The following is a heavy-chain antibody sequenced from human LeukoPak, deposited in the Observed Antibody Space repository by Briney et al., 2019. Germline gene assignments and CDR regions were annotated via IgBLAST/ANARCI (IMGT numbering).Heavy chain of an antibody. CDR1: GYTFTCYY. D-gene: IGHD1-26*01. CDR3: ARPRATKLVDDGFDI. V-gene: IGHV1-2*06. J-gene: IGHJ3*02. CDR2: INPNSGGT. Sequence: ASVKVSCKASGYTFTCYYMHWVRQAPGQGLEWMGRINPNSGGTNYAQKFQGRVTMTRDTSISTAYMELSRLRSDDTAVYYCARPRATKLVDDGFDIWGQGTIVTVSS.